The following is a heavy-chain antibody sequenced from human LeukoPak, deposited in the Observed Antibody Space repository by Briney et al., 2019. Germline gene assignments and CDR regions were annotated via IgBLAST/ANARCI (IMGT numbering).Heavy chain of an antibody. J-gene: IGHJ4*02. CDR2: INPSGGST. CDR1: GYTFTSYY. V-gene: IGHV1-46*01. D-gene: IGHD2-21*01. CDR3: ARVLLRIFDY. Sequence: ASVKVSCKASGYTFTSYYMHWVRQAPGQGLEWMGIINPSGGSTSYAQKFQGRVTMTRDMPTSAVYMELSSLRSEDTAVYYCARVLLRIFDYWGQGTLVTVSS.